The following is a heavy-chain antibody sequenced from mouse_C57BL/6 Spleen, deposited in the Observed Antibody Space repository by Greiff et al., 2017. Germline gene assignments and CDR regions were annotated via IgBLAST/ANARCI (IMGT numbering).Heavy chain of an antibody. CDR1: GYTFTSYW. V-gene: IGHV1-50*01. CDR3: VCALSGSGYFDV. CDR2: IDPSDSYT. Sequence: QVQLQQSGAELVKPGASVKLSCKASGYTFTSYWMQWVKQRPGQGLEWIGEIDPSDSYTNYNQKFKGKATLTVDTSSSTAYMQLSSLTSEDSAVYYCVCALSGSGYFDVWGTGTTVTVSS. D-gene: IGHD1-1*01. J-gene: IGHJ1*03.